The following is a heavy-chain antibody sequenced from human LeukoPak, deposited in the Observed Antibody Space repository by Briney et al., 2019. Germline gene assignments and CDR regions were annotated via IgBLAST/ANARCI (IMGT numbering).Heavy chain of an antibody. CDR2: IYYSGST. CDR1: GGSISSGDYY. Sequence: SQTLSLTCTVSGGSISSGDYYWSWIRQPPGKGREWIGYIYYSGSTYYNPSLKSRVTISVDTSKNQFSLKLISVTAADPAVYYCATYVDIVATTTGGCSGGSCYSGDAFDIWCQGTMVSVSS. CDR3: ATYVDIVATTTGGCSGGSCYSGDAFDI. V-gene: IGHV4-30-4*01. D-gene: IGHD2-15*01. J-gene: IGHJ3*02.